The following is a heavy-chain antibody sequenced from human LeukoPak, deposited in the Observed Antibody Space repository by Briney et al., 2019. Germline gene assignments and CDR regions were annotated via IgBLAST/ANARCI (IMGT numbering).Heavy chain of an antibody. V-gene: IGHV1-2*02. CDR2: ISPNNGGT. J-gene: IGHJ4*02. D-gene: IGHD6-19*01. CDR3: ARGGRAVAGTRDPFDY. Sequence: VTVSCKASGYTFTGYYMHWVRQAPGQGLEWMGWISPNNGGTNYAQKFQGRVTMTRDTSISTAYMELSRLRSDDTAVYYCARGGRAVAGTRDPFDYWGQGTLVTVSS. CDR1: GYTFTGYY.